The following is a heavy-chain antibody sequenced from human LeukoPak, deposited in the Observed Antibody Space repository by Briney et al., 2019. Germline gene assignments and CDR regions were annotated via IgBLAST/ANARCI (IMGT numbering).Heavy chain of an antibody. CDR2: IYHSGST. CDR1: GGSISSSNW. Sequence: TPSGTLSLTCAVSGGSISSSNWWSWVRQPPGKGLEWIGEIYHSGSTNYYPSLKSRVTISVDKSKNQFSLKLSSVTAADTAVYYCARRGCSGGSCYLDYWGQGTLVTVSS. J-gene: IGHJ4*02. D-gene: IGHD2-15*01. V-gene: IGHV4-4*02. CDR3: ARRGCSGGSCYLDY.